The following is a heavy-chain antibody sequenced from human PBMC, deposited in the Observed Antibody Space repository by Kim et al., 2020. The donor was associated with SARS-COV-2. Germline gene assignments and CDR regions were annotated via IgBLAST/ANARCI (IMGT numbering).Heavy chain of an antibody. Sequence: SETLSLTCTVSDASITEYYWTWVRQPPGKGLEWIGYIFHSGTTNYNPSLKSRISMSLETSKNQISLKLSSVSTADTAVYFCPGYRRGYYSGLDVWGQGATGTVS. CDR1: DASITEYY. CDR2: IFHSGTT. D-gene: IGHD6-13*01. CDR3: PGYRRGYYSGLDV. J-gene: IGHJ6*02. V-gene: IGHV4-59*01.